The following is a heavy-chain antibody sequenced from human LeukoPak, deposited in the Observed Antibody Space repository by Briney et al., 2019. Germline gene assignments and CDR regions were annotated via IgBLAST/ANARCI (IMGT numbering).Heavy chain of an antibody. CDR1: GGSISSSSYY. Sequence: SETLSLTCTVSGGSISSSSYYWGWIRQPPGKGLEWIGSIYYSGSTYYNPSLKSRVTISVDTTKNQFSLKLSSVTAADTAVYYCARDVPGDYWGQGTLVTVSS. CDR2: IYYSGST. J-gene: IGHJ4*02. D-gene: IGHD3-10*01. V-gene: IGHV4-39*07. CDR3: ARDVPGDY.